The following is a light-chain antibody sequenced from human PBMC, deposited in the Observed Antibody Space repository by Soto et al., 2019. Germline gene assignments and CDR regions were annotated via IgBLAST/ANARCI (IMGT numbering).Light chain of an antibody. CDR3: QQFETYPLT. Sequence: AIQLTQSASSLSASVGDRVTITCRASQGMYSAFAWYQQKPGKVPKLLIYDISSLQSGVPSRFSGSGSGTDFTLTIISLQPEDFATYYCQQFETYPLTFGQGTRLEV. V-gene: IGKV1-13*02. CDR1: QGMYSA. CDR2: DIS. J-gene: IGKJ5*01.